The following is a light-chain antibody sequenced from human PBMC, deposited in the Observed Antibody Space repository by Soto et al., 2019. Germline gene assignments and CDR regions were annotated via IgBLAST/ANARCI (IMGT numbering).Light chain of an antibody. CDR1: SSNIGGTS. CDR3: GTWDSNLNTDV. V-gene: IGLV1-51*02. CDR2: ENN. Sequence: QSVLTQPPSVSAAPGQRVAISCSGSSSNIGGTSVSWYQQLPEAAPKLIIYENNKRPSGIPDRFSGSKSGTSATLGITGLQTGDEADYYCGTWDSNLNTDVFGTGTKLTVL. J-gene: IGLJ1*01.